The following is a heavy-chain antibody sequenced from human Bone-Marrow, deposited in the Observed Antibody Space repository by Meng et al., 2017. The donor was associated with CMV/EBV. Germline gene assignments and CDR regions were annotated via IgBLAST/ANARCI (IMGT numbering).Heavy chain of an antibody. J-gene: IGHJ4*02. CDR2: INWNGGST. D-gene: IGHD3-3*01. V-gene: IGHV3-20*04. CDR1: GFTFSNYA. CDR3: AKDHRTYYDFWSGLSWYYFDY. Sequence: GGSLRLSCAASGFTFSNYAMSWVRQAPGKGLEWVSGINWNGGSTGYADSVKGRFTISRDNAKNSLYLQMNSLRAEDTAVYYCAKDHRTYYDFWSGLSWYYFDYWGQGTLVTVSS.